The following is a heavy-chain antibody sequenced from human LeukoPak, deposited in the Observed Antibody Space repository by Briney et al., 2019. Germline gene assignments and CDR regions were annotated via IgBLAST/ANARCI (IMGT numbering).Heavy chain of an antibody. D-gene: IGHD6-13*01. CDR2: IKQDGSEK. V-gene: IGHV3-7*03. J-gene: IGHJ3*02. CDR1: GFTFSSYW. CDR3: ARSGSYSSSWYIGDAFDI. Sequence: GGSLRLSCAASGFTFSSYWMSWVRQAPGKGLEWVANIKQDGSEKYYVDSVKGRFTISRDNAKNSLYLQMNSLRAEDTAVYYCARSGSYSSSWYIGDAFDIWGQGTMVTVSS.